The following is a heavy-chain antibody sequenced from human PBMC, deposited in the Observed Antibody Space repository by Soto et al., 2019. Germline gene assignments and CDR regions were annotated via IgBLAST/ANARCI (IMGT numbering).Heavy chain of an antibody. J-gene: IGHJ3*02. CDR2: ISQSGST. CDR1: GASLSGYA. CDR3: ARDPNANAFDI. Sequence: SETLSLTCAVYGASLSGYAWSWVRQPPGKGLQWIGEISQSGSTNYDPSLKSRVSISMDTSKNQFSLRLRSVTAADTASYYCARDPNANAFDIWGRGTMVTVS. V-gene: IGHV4-34*01.